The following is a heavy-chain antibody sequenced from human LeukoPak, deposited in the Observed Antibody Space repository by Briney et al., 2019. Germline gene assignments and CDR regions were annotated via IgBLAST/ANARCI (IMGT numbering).Heavy chain of an antibody. CDR3: ARDMAPVEYYDFWSGYPGYYFDY. J-gene: IGHJ4*02. Sequence: PGRSLRLSCAASGFTFSSYSMNWVRQAPGKGLEWVSSISSSSSYIYYADSVKGRFTISRDNAKNSLYLQMNSLRAEDTAVYYCARDMAPVEYYDFWSGYPGYYFDYWGQGTLVTVSS. V-gene: IGHV3-21*01. CDR2: ISSSSSYI. CDR1: GFTFSSYS. D-gene: IGHD3-3*01.